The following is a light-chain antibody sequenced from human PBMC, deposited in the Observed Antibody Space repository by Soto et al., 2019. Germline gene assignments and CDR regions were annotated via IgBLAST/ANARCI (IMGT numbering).Light chain of an antibody. V-gene: IGLV1-51*01. CDR3: GAWDSGRTAVV. CDR2: DGD. Sequence: QSALTQPPSVSAAPGQEVTISCSGSSSNIGNNHVSWYQHLPGTTPKLLIYDGDERPSGIPVRISGSRSGTSATLAISGLQTGDEADYYCGAWDSGRTAVVFGGGTKVTVL. CDR1: SSNIGNNH. J-gene: IGLJ2*01.